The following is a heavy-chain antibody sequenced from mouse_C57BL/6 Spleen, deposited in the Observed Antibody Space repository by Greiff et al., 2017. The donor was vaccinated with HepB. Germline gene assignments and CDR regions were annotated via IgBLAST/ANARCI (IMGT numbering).Heavy chain of an antibody. CDR2: INPSSGYT. D-gene: IGHD4-1*01. CDR1: GYTFTSYT. Sequence: VKLQQSGAELARPGASVKMSCKASGYTFTSYTMHWVKQRPGQGLEWIGYINPSSGYTKYNQKFKDKATLTADKSSSTAYMQLSSLTSEDSAVYYCARDGANSYYFDYWGQGTTLTVSS. J-gene: IGHJ2*01. CDR3: ARDGANSYYFDY. V-gene: IGHV1-4*01.